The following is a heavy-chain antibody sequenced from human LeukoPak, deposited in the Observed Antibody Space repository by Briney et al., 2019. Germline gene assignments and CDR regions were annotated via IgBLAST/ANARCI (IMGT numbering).Heavy chain of an antibody. Sequence: SGPTLVKPSETLSLTCTVSGGSISTSSYYWGWVRQPPGKGLEWIGNIFYSGSTYYSPSLKSRVTISLDTSRNQFSLKLSSVTAADTAVYYCARDMDSGPDFFDYWGLGTLVTVSS. J-gene: IGHJ4*02. V-gene: IGHV4-39*07. D-gene: IGHD1-26*01. CDR1: GGSISTSSYY. CDR3: ARDMDSGPDFFDY. CDR2: IFYSGST.